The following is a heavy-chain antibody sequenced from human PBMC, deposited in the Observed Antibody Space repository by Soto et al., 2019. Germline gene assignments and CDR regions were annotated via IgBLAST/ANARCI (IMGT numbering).Heavy chain of an antibody. CDR3: AREGEYCGGDCYSDAFDI. CDR2: IIPILGIA. D-gene: IGHD2-21*01. V-gene: IGHV1-69*08. CDR1: GGTFSSYT. J-gene: IGHJ3*02. Sequence: QVQLVQSGAEVKKPGSSVKVSCKASGGTFSSYTISWVRQAPGQGLEWMGRIIPILGIANYAQKFQGRVTIPADKSTSTAYMELSSLRSEDTAVYYCAREGEYCGGDCYSDAFDIWGQGTMVTVSS.